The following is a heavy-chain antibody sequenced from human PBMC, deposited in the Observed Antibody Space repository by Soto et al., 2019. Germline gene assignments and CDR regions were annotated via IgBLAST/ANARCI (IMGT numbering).Heavy chain of an antibody. V-gene: IGHV1-69*06. D-gene: IGHD2-15*01. CDR1: GGSLSTNP. CDR2: TGSGTGPG. J-gene: IGHJ4*02. Sequence: QVQLVQSGTEVKKPGSSVKVSCKTSGGSLSTNPISWVRQAPGQGLEWMGGTGSGTGPGNHAQKFQGRLTVTAYKSTGTVYVELTNSSPEDTAVYYCATRDSGGFCCFFASCGQGTLVTVSS. CDR3: ATRDSGGFCCFFAS.